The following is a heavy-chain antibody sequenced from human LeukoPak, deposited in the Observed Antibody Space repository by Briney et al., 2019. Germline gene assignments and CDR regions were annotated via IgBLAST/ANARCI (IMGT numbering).Heavy chain of an antibody. V-gene: IGHV1-2*06. D-gene: IGHD2/OR15-2a*01. CDR3: ARDRKAGTAQNYFLLGIFDY. Sequence: ASVKVSCKASGYTFTGYYIHWVRQAPGQGLEWMGRINPNGGGTNYAQKFQGRVTMTSDTSISTAYMELSRLRSDDTAVYYCARDRKAGTAQNYFLLGIFDYWGQGTPVTVSS. J-gene: IGHJ4*02. CDR2: INPNGGGT. CDR1: GYTFTGYY.